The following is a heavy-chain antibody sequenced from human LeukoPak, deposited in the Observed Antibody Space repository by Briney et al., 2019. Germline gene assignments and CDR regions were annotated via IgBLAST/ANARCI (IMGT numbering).Heavy chain of an antibody. Sequence: PGGSLRLSCAASGFTFNGYWINWVRQAPGKGLEWVGNIKKDGSETKYVDSLRGRLTISRDNHKPSLYIQIHGPTVEDTAVYYCSGGSGWLLDVWGKGTTVTVSS. CDR1: GFTFNGYW. CDR2: IKKDGSET. V-gene: IGHV3-7*01. CDR3: SGGSGWLLDV. D-gene: IGHD6-19*01. J-gene: IGHJ6*04.